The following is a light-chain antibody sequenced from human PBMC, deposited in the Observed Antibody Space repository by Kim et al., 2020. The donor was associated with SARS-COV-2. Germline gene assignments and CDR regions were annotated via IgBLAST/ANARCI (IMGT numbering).Light chain of an antibody. CDR1: QSISSD. V-gene: IGKV3-15*01. CDR3: QQYNKWPYT. CDR2: RAS. J-gene: IGKJ2*01. Sequence: EIVMTQSPATLSVSPGERATLSCRASQSISSDLAWFQQKPGQAPRLLIYRASTRATGIPAKFRGSGSGTEFTLTISSLQSEDFAIYYCQQYNKWPYTFGQGTKLEI.